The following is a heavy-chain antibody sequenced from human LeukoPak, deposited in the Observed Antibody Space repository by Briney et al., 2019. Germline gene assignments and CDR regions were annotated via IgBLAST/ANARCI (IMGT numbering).Heavy chain of an antibody. J-gene: IGHJ4*02. CDR3: ARAHGPTGFDWLLYYFDY. Sequence: ASAKVSCKASGYTFTSYGISWVRQAPGQGLEWMGWISAYNGNTNYAQKLQGRVTMTTDTSTSTAYMELRSLRSDDTAVYYCARAHGPTGFDWLLYYFDYWGQGTLVTVSS. D-gene: IGHD3-9*01. CDR2: ISAYNGNT. CDR1: GYTFTSYG. V-gene: IGHV1-18*01.